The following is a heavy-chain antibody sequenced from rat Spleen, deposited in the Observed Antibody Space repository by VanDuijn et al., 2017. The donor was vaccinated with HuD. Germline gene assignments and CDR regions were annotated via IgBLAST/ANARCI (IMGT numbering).Heavy chain of an antibody. CDR3: ARQRWDVMDA. Sequence: EVQLVESGGGLVQPGKSLKLSCAASGFTFSAYNMAWVRQAPKKGLEWVAAIIYDSSRTYYRDSVKGRFTISRDNAKNTLYLQVDSLKSEDTATYYCARQRWDVMDAWGQGVSVTVSS. V-gene: IGHV5S10*01. J-gene: IGHJ4*01. CDR2: IIYDSSRT. CDR1: GFTFSAYN.